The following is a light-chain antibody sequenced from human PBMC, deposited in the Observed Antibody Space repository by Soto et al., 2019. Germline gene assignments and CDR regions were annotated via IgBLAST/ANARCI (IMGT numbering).Light chain of an antibody. Sequence: QSVLTQPASVSGSPGQSITISCTGTSSDVGGYNYVSWYRQHPGEVPQLMIYDVSNRPSGISNRFSGSKSGNTASLTISGLQAEDEADYYCGSYAGSSTPYVFGTGTKVTVL. CDR3: GSYAGSSTPYV. CDR2: DVS. J-gene: IGLJ1*01. V-gene: IGLV2-14*03. CDR1: SSDVGGYNY.